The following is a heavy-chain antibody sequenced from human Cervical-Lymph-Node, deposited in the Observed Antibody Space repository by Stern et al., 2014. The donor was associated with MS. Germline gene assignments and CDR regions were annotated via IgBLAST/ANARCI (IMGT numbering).Heavy chain of an antibody. D-gene: IGHD5-18*01. J-gene: IGHJ4*02. CDR1: GASMKTFY. V-gene: IGHV4-4*07. CDR2: FSNSGAS. Sequence: QVKLQEPCPGRVQPSETLSLTCTVSGASMKTFYWNVIRQPPGKGMGWNSLFSNSGASYYDPSLESRVTLSMDASKQQFSLSLTSVTAADTAVYFCARGRHTAMVTSGRYFDLWGQGTLVTVSS. CDR3: ARGRHTAMVTSGRYFDL.